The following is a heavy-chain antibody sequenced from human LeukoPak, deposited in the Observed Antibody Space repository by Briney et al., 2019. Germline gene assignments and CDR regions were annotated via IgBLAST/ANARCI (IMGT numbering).Heavy chain of an antibody. D-gene: IGHD3-10*01. CDR2: ISYDGSNK. CDR1: GFTFSTYG. V-gene: IGHV3-30*03. J-gene: IGHJ6*02. CDR3: ARANYGSGSNYYYGLDV. Sequence: GGSLRLSCAASGFTFSTYGMHWVRQAPGKGLEWVAVISYDGSNKYYADSVKGRFTISRDNSKNTLYLQMNSLRAEDTAVYYCARANYGSGSNYYYGLDVWGQGTTVTVSS.